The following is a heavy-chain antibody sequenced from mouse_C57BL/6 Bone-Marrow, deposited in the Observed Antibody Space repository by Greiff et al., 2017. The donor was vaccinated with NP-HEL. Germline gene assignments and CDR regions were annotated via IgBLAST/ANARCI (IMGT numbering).Heavy chain of an antibody. V-gene: IGHV5-9-1*02. CDR2: ISSGGDYI. Sequence: EVKLVESGEGLVKPGGSLKLSCAASGFTFSSYAMSWVRQTPETRLEWVAYISSGGDYIYYAATVKGRFTISRDNARNTLYLQMSSLKSEDTAMYYCTRDGDYGNYQGYFDYWGQGTTLTVSS. CDR1: GFTFSSYA. J-gene: IGHJ2*01. CDR3: TRDGDYGNYQGYFDY. D-gene: IGHD2-1*01.